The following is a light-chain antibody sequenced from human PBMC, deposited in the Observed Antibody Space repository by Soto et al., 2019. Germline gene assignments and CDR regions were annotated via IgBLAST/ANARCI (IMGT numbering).Light chain of an antibody. J-gene: IGKJ4*01. CDR3: MQVTHWPLT. CDR1: QSLVSTDGNTY. Sequence: DAVMTQSPLSLPVTLGQPASISCRASQSLVSTDGNTYLNWYLQRPGQSPRRLIHKVSTRDSGVPDRFSGSGSGKDFTLKISRVEAEDVGVYFCMQVTHWPLTFGGGTKVEIK. CDR2: KVS. V-gene: IGKV2-30*01.